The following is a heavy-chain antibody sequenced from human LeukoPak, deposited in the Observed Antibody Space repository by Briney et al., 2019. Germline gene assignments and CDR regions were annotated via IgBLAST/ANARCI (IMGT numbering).Heavy chain of an antibody. J-gene: IGHJ4*02. CDR1: GFTFSNYA. D-gene: IGHD3-10*01. V-gene: IGHV3-30*04. CDR3: ARARAGSVDY. CDR2: ISYDGIHK. Sequence: GGSLRLSCVASGFTFSNYAMHWVRQAPGKGLEWVAVISYDGIHKYYADSIKGRFNISRDNSDHTLFLLVDSLRPDDTAVYYCARARAGSVDYWGQGTLVTVSS.